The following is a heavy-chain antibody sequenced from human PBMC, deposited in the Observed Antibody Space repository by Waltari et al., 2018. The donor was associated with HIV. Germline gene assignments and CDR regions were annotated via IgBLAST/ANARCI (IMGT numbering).Heavy chain of an antibody. V-gene: IGHV1-2*02. Sequence: VQLVQSGAQVKEPGDSVKVSCRASGNNFNSFYLHWLRQAPGQGLQWVGFINPFSGGTNYAQKFRGRVTLTRDTSIDTSFMELTGLGSDDTAVYYCAKTYYGPTSYYNVGAFDVWGQGTMVSVSS. D-gene: IGHD3-10*01. CDR2: INPFSGGT. CDR3: AKTYYGPTSYYNVGAFDV. CDR1: GNNFNSFY. J-gene: IGHJ3*01.